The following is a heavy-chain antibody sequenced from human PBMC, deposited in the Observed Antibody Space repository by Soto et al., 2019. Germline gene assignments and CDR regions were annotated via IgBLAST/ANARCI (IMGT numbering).Heavy chain of an antibody. V-gene: IGHV3-48*03. CDR3: TRDKGDKVAYGMDV. D-gene: IGHD3-16*01. J-gene: IGHJ6*02. Sequence: GSLRLSCAVSGFTVSSCEMNWVRQAPGKGLEWVSYINTGGVTIYADSVKGRFTISRDNAQNSLLMQMNSLRAEDTAIYYCTRDKGDKVAYGMDVWGQGTTVTVSS. CDR2: INTGGVT. CDR1: GFTVSSCE.